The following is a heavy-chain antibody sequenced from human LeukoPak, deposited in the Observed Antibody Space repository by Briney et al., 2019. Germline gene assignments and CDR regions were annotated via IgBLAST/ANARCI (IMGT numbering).Heavy chain of an antibody. V-gene: IGHV3-23*01. CDR3: ARDYFDSSDYPQTYYYYYMDV. D-gene: IGHD3-22*01. CDR2: ISGGGGST. CDR1: GFTFSSYA. J-gene: IGHJ6*03. Sequence: PGGSLRLSCAASGFTFSSYAMKWVRQAPGMGQEWVLTISGGGGSTYYADSVKGRFTISRDTAKNSLFLQMNSLRAEDTAIYYCARDYFDSSDYPQTYYYYYMDVWGKGTTVTVSS.